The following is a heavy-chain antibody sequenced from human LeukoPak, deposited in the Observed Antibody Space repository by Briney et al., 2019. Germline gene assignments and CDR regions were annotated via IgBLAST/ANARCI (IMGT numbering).Heavy chain of an antibody. J-gene: IGHJ6*03. CDR1: GGSFSGYY. Sequence: SETLSLTCAVYGGSFSGYYWSWIRQPPGEGLEWIGEINHSGSTNYNPSLKSRVTISVDTSKNQFSLKLSSVTAADTAVYYCARGLKNYYYYMDVWGKGTTVTVSS. CDR2: INHSGST. V-gene: IGHV4-34*01. CDR3: ARGLKNYYYYMDV.